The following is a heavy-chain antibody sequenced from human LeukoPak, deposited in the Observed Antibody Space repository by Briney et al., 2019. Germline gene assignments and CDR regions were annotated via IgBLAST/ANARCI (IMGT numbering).Heavy chain of an antibody. CDR2: IRYDGSNK. V-gene: IGHV3-30*02. CDR3: AKAPVEASYYFDY. J-gene: IGHJ4*02. Sequence: PGGSLRLSCAASGFTFSSYGMHWVRQAPGKGLEWVAFIRYDGSNKYYADSVKGRFTISRDNSKNTLYLQMNSLRAEDTAVYYCAKAPVEASYYFDYWGQGTLVTVSS. CDR1: GFTFSSYG.